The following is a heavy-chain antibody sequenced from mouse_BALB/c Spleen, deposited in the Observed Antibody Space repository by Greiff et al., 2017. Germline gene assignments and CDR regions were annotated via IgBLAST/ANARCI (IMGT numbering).Heavy chain of an antibody. J-gene: IGHJ3*01. Sequence: QVQLQQSGAELVKPGASVKLSCKASGYTFTSYWMHWVKQRPGQGLEWIGEINPSNGRTNYNEKFKSKATLTVDKSSSTAYMQLSSLTSEDSAVYYCAGGGYYGNYWFAYWGQGTLVTVSA. V-gene: IGHV1S81*02. CDR1: GYTFTSYW. CDR3: AGGGYYGNYWFAY. CDR2: INPSNGRT. D-gene: IGHD2-1*01.